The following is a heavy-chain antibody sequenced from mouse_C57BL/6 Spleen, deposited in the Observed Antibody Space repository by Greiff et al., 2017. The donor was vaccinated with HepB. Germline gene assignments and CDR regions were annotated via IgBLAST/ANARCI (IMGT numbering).Heavy chain of an antibody. CDR1: GFNIKNSY. CDR2: LDPANGNT. CDR3: ARSRDGYYGCWYFDV. Sequence: VQLKESVAELVRPGASVKLSCTASGFNIKNSYMHWVKQRPEQGLEWIGRLDPANGNTKYTPKFQGKATITADKSSNTAYLQLSSLTSDDTAIYYCARSRDGYYGCWYFDVWGTGTTVTVSS. D-gene: IGHD2-3*01. J-gene: IGHJ1*03. V-gene: IGHV14-3*01.